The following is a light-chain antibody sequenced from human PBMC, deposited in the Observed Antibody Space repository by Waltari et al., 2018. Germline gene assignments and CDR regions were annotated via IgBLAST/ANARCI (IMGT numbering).Light chain of an antibody. Sequence: EIVLTQSPGTLSLSACERVTLSCRASQSVGNYLAWYQQIPGQAPRLLMRGASTRAAGIPDRFSGSGSGTDFILTISRLEPEDSAVYYCQQFGNSPPYTFGQGTKLEIK. V-gene: IGKV3-20*01. CDR2: GAS. J-gene: IGKJ2*01. CDR1: QSVGNY. CDR3: QQFGNSPPYT.